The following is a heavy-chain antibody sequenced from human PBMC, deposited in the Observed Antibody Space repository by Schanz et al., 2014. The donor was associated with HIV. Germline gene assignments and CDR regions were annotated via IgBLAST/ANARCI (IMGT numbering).Heavy chain of an antibody. V-gene: IGHV3-74*02. CDR1: GFTFSTYS. J-gene: IGHJ6*02. Sequence: EVQLVESGGGLVKPGGSLRLSCAGSGFTFSTYSMNWVRRAPGKGLVWVSRINSDGSSDTYADSVKGRFTISRDNAKNTLYLQINSLRAEDTAVYYCARGGYAARPSYYYDMDIWGQGTTVTVSS. CDR3: ARGGYAARPSYYYDMDI. CDR2: INSDGSSD. D-gene: IGHD5-12*01.